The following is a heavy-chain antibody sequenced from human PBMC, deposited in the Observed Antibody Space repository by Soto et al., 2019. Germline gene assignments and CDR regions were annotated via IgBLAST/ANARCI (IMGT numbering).Heavy chain of an antibody. Sequence: EVQLVESGGGLVQPGGSLRLSCAASGFNFGSHWMSWVRQAPGKGLEWVASIKQDGSGEYYVDSVKGRFTISRDNAKNSLYLQMNSLRAEDKSVYYCARDPSATCTVWYYFDFGGQGTLVTVS. CDR2: IKQDGSGE. CDR3: ARDPSATCTVWYYFDF. D-gene: IGHD6-19*01. J-gene: IGHJ4*02. V-gene: IGHV3-7*01. CDR1: GFNFGSHW.